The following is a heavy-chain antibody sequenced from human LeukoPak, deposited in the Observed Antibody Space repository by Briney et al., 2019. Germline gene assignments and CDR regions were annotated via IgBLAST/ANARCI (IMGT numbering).Heavy chain of an antibody. CDR1: GFTFSSYW. CDR2: IKQDGSEK. D-gene: IGHD3-22*01. CDR3: ARDNGYYSDSRDAFDI. J-gene: IGHJ3*02. Sequence: GGSPRLSCAASGFTFSSYWMSWVRQAPGKGLEWVANIKQDGSEKYYVDSVKGRFTISRDNAKNTLYPQMNSLRVEDTAVYFCARDNGYYSDSRDAFDIWGQGTMVTVSS. V-gene: IGHV3-7*01.